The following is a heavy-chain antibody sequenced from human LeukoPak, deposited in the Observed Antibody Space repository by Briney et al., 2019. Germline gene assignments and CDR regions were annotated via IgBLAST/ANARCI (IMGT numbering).Heavy chain of an antibody. J-gene: IGHJ4*02. D-gene: IGHD2-2*03. V-gene: IGHV1-46*03. Sequence: TSVKVSFNSSGYTFTSYYMHWVRQAHGQGLGSMGIINPSGGSTSYARKFEGRVTMTRDTSTSTVYMELSSLRSEDTAVYYCARGVDIVVVPAALGDYWGQGTLVTVSS. CDR3: ARGVDIVVVPAALGDY. CDR1: GYTFTSYY. CDR2: INPSGGST.